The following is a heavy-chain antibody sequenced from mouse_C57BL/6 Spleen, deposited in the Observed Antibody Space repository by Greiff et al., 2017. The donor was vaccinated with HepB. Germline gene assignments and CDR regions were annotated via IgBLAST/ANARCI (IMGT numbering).Heavy chain of an antibody. CDR1: GFTFSDYY. CDR3: ARQGYGSSYDAMDY. CDR2: ISNGGGST. J-gene: IGHJ4*01. Sequence: EVQRVESGGGLVQPGGSLKLSCAASGFTFSDYYMYWVRQTPEKRLEWVAYISNGGGSTYYPDTVKGRFTISRDNAKNTLYLQMSRLKSEDTAMYYCARQGYGSSYDAMDYWGQGTSVTVSS. V-gene: IGHV5-12*01. D-gene: IGHD1-1*01.